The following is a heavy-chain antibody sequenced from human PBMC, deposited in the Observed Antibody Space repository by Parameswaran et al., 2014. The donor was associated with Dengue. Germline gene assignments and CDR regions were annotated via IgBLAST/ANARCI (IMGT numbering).Heavy chain of an antibody. V-gene: IGHV3-23*01. CDR2: ISGSGGST. D-gene: IGHD2-15*01. CDR3: AKDALLPNSLNWFDP. J-gene: IGHJ5*02. Sequence: VRQAPGKGLGWVSAISGSGGSTYYADSVKGRFTISRDNSKNTLYLQMNSLRAEDTAVYYCAKDALLPNSLNWFDPWGQGTLVTVSS.